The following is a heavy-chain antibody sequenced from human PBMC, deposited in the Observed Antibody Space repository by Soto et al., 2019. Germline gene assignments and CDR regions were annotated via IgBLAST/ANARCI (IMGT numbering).Heavy chain of an antibody. CDR3: ARATYSSSYYFDS. D-gene: IGHD6-6*01. CDR2: IGSSGSTI. CDR1: GFTFSPSE. V-gene: IGHV3-48*03. Sequence: RLSCASSGFTFSPSEMNWVRHAPGKGLEWVSKIGSSGSTIWYADSVKGRFTISRDNAKNSLYLQMNSLRGEDTAVYYCARATYSSSYYFDSWGQGTMVTVSS. J-gene: IGHJ4*02.